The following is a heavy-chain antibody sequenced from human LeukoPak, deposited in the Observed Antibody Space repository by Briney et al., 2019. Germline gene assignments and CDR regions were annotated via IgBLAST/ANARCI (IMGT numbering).Heavy chain of an antibody. CDR1: GGTFSSYA. V-gene: IGHV1-69*01. CDR3: ARMGSGYRAYFDY. CDR2: IIPIFGTA. D-gene: IGHD3-22*01. J-gene: IGHJ4*02. Sequence: SVKVSCKASGGTFSSYAISWVRQAPGQGLEWMGGIIPIFGTANYAQKFQGRVTITADESTSTAFMELSSLRSEDTAVYYCARMGSGYRAYFDYWGQGTLVTVSS.